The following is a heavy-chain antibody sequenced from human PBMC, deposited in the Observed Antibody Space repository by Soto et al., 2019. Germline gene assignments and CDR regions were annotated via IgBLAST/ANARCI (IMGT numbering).Heavy chain of an antibody. CDR1: GGSISSSNW. D-gene: IGHD3-22*01. CDR3: ARAGYYYDSSGQSGWFDP. CDR2: IYHSGST. Sequence: SETLSLTCAVSGGSISSSNWWSWVRQPPGKGLEWIGEIYHSGSTNYNPSLKSRVTISVDTSKNQFSLKLSSVTAADTAVYYCARAGYYYDSSGQSGWFDPWGQGTLVTVSS. V-gene: IGHV4-4*02. J-gene: IGHJ5*02.